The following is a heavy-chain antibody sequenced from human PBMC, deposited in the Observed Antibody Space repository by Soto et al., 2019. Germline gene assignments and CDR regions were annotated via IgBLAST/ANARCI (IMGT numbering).Heavy chain of an antibody. CDR2: IYYSGST. J-gene: IGHJ4*02. V-gene: IGHV4-31*03. CDR3: ARGRGYKGDFDY. Sequence: PSETLSLTCTVSGGSISSGGYYWSWIRQHPGKGLEWIGYIYYSGSTYYNPSLKSRVTISVDTSKNQFSLKLSSVTAADTAVYYCARGRGYKGDFDYWGQGTLVTVSS. D-gene: IGHD5-12*01. CDR1: GGSISSGGYY.